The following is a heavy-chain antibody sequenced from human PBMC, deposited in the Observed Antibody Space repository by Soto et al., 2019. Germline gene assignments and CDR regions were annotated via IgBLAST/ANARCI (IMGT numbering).Heavy chain of an antibody. CDR2: IIPILAIA. Sequence: QVQLVQSGAEVKKPGSSVKVSCKASGGTFSSYTISWVRQAPGQGLEWMVRIIPILAIANYAQKFQGRVTITADKSTSTADMELSSLRSEDTAVYYCARVPPLHQPSLVSYYGMDVWGQGTTVTVSS. D-gene: IGHD2-8*02. CDR1: GGTFSSYT. V-gene: IGHV1-69*02. J-gene: IGHJ6*02. CDR3: ARVPPLHQPSLVSYYGMDV.